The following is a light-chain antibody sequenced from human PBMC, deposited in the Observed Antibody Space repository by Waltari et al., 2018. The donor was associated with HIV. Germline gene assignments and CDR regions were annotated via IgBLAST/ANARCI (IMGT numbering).Light chain of an antibody. Sequence: QSVLTQHPSLSGTPGQNVTISCSGSSSNIGSNIVNWYQQLPGAAPKLLINTNDQRPSGVPDRFSCSKSGTSASLAISGLQSADEADYYCAAWDDSLNGMFGGGTKLTVL. CDR1: SSNIGSNI. CDR3: AAWDDSLNGM. J-gene: IGLJ3*02. V-gene: IGLV1-44*01. CDR2: TND.